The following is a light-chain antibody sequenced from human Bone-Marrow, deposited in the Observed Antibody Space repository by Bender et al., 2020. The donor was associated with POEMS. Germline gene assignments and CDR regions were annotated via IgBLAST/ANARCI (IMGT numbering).Light chain of an antibody. CDR3: SSYTSGTTLVL. CDR2: EVS. Sequence: QSALTQPASVSGSPGQSITISCTGASGAFGDYNFVSWYQHHPGKGPKLMIYEVSNRPSGVSNRFSGSKSGNTASLTISGLQAEDEADYFCSSYTSGTTLVLFGGGTKLTVL. V-gene: IGLV2-14*01. CDR1: SGAFGDYNF. J-gene: IGLJ2*01.